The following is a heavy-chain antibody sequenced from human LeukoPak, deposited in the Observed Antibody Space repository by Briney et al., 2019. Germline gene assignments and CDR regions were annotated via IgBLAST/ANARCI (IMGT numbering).Heavy chain of an antibody. V-gene: IGHV1-69*13. D-gene: IGHD1-1*01. J-gene: IGHJ3*02. CDR1: GGTFSSYA. CDR3: AREGVPNDAFDI. CDR2: IIPIFGTA. Sequence: SVKVSCKASGGTFSSYAISWVRQAPGQGLEWMGGIIPIFGTANYAQKFQGRVTITADESTSTAYMELSSLRSEDTAVYYCAREGVPNDAFDIWGQGTMVTVSS.